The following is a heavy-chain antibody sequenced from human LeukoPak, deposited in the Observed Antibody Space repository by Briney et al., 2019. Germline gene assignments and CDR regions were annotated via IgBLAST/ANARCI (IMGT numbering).Heavy chain of an antibody. CDR3: ARGDYDILAGYSHYFDY. V-gene: IGHV4-39*07. CDR1: GGSISSSNYY. D-gene: IGHD3-9*01. J-gene: IGHJ4*02. Sequence: SETLSLTCTVSGGSISSSNYYWGWIRQPPGKGLEWIGSIYYSGSTYYNPSLKSRVTISLDTSKNQFSLNLSSVTAADTAVYYCARGDYDILAGYSHYFDYWGLGTLVTVSS. CDR2: IYYSGST.